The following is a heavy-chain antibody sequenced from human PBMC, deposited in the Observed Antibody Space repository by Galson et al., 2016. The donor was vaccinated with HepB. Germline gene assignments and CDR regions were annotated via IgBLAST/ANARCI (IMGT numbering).Heavy chain of an antibody. CDR2: ISGSGFHT. CDR3: ARDYLRDYFDY. J-gene: IGHJ4*02. Sequence: SLRLSCAPSGFTFSSYGMSWVRQAPGKGLEWVSTISGSGFHTYYADSVKGRFTISRDNSRSTLYLQMNSLRAEDTAVYYCARDYLRDYFDYWGQGTLVTVSS. CDR1: GFTFSSYG. D-gene: IGHD3-10*01. V-gene: IGHV3-23*01.